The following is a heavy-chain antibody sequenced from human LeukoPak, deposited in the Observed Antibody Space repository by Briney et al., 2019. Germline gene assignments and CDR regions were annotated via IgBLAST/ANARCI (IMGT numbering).Heavy chain of an antibody. CDR3: ARELRYFDWLPEGYFDH. D-gene: IGHD3-9*01. CDR1: GFTVSSNY. J-gene: IGHJ2*01. CDR2: IYSGGST. Sequence: PGGSLRLSCAASGFTVSSNYMSWVRQAPGKGLEWVSVIYSGGSTYYADSVKGRFTISRDNSKNTLYLQMNSLRAEDTAVYYCARELRYFDWLPEGYFDHWGRGTLVTVSS. V-gene: IGHV3-53*01.